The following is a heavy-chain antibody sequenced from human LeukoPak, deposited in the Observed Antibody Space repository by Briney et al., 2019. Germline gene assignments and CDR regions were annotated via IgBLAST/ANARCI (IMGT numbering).Heavy chain of an antibody. V-gene: IGHV3-53*01. CDR1: GFTVSSIY. D-gene: IGHD6-13*01. Sequence: GGSLRLSCAVSGFTVSSIYMSWVRQAPGKGLEWVSFIYNDGNTYYADSMKDRFSISRNSSRNTLYLQMNSLRVEDTAVYYCAGDTHSSNWYDHWGQGTLVTVSS. CDR3: AGDTHSSNWYDH. CDR2: IYNDGNT. J-gene: IGHJ5*02.